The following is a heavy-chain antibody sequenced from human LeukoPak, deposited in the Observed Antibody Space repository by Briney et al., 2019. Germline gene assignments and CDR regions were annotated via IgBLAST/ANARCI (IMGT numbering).Heavy chain of an antibody. CDR3: AREGGVMDDILTGYTTYYFDY. D-gene: IGHD3-9*01. Sequence: PSQTLSLTCTVSGGTISSGDYYWSWIRQPPGKGLEWIGYIYYSESTYYNPSLKSRVTISVDTSKNQFSMKLSSVTAADTAVYYCAREGGVMDDILTGYTTYYFDYWGQGTLVTVSS. CDR2: IYYSEST. J-gene: IGHJ4*02. V-gene: IGHV4-30-4*01. CDR1: GGTISSGDYY.